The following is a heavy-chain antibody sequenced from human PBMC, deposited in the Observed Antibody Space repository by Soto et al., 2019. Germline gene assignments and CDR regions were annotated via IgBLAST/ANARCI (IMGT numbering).Heavy chain of an antibody. D-gene: IGHD2-21*02. J-gene: IGHJ4*02. CDR2: IVVGSGNT. CDR3: AAASCGDCHLAD. CDR1: GLTFTSSA. V-gene: IGHV1-58*01. Sequence: SVKVSCKASGLTFTSSAVQWVRQARGQRLEWIGWIVVGSGNTNYAPKFQKRVTITRDMSTSTAYMELSSLRSDDTAVYYCAAASCGDCHLADWGQGTLVTVSS.